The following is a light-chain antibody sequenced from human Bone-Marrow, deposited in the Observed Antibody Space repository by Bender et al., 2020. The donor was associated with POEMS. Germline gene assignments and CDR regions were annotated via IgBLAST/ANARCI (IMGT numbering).Light chain of an antibody. Sequence: QSALTQPPSASGSPGQSVTISCTGTSGDVGAYNYVSWYQHHPGKATKLMIYEVSKRPSGVPDRFSGSKSGNTASLTISGLQAEDEADYYCCSYAGSYTYVFGTGTKVTVL. V-gene: IGLV2-8*01. CDR2: EVS. J-gene: IGLJ1*01. CDR3: CSYAGSYTYV. CDR1: SGDVGAYNY.